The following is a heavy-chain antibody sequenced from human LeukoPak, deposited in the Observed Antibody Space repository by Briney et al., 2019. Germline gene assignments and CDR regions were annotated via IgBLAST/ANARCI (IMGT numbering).Heavy chain of an antibody. V-gene: IGHV1-69*05. CDR2: IIPIFGTA. J-gene: IGHJ3*02. D-gene: IGHD2-2*01. CDR3: ARAHKAPKTAVAFDI. Sequence: SVKVSCKASGGTFSSYAISWVRQAPGQGLEWMGGIIPIFGTANYAQKFQGRVTITTDESTSTAYMELSSLRSEDTAVYYCARAHKAPKTAVAFDIWGQGTMVIVSS. CDR1: GGTFSSYA.